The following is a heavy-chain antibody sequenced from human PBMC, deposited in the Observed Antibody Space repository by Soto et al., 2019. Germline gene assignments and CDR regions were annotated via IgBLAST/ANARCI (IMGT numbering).Heavy chain of an antibody. CDR1: GFTFSGYA. CDR2: ISGSGGST. CDR3: ANYRARVTTI. V-gene: IGHV3-23*01. D-gene: IGHD4-17*01. Sequence: GGSLRLSCAASGFTFSGYAMTWVRQAPGKGLEWVSAISGSGGSTYYADSVKGRFTISRDNSKNTLYLQMNSLRAEDTAVYYCANYRARVTTIWGQGTLVTVSS. J-gene: IGHJ4*02.